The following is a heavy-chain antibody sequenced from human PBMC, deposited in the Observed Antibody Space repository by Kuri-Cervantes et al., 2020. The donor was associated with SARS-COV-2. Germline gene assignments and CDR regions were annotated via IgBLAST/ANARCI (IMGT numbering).Heavy chain of an antibody. V-gene: IGHV4-34*01. CDR2: INHSGST. D-gene: IGHD3-10*01. CDR3: ARGRADLWPYYNYYMDV. J-gene: IGHJ6*03. Sequence: ESLKISCAVYGGSFSGYFWSWIRQPPGKGLEWIGEINHSGSTNYNASLKSRVTISVDTSKNQFSLKLNSVTAADTALYYCARGRADLWPYYNYYMDVWGKGTTVTVSS. CDR1: GGSFSGYF.